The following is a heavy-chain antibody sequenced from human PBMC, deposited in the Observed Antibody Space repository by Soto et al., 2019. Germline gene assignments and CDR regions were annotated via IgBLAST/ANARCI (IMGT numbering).Heavy chain of an antibody. V-gene: IGHV3-15*07. CDR2: VRSKADGGTI. J-gene: IGHJ4*02. CDR3: KTYYILGAVASTDLDY. CDR1: GFTFKNAW. Sequence: EVQLVESGGGLVKPGGSLRLSCSASGFTFKNAWFNWVRQAPGQGLEWVGRVRSKADGGTIEYAAPVRARFSIASDDLKNMLYLKMKSVNTDDTALYYCKTYYILGAVASTDLDYWGRGTMVTVSS. D-gene: IGHD2-15*01.